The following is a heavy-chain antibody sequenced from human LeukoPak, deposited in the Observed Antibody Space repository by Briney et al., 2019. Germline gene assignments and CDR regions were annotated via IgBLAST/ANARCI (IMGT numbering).Heavy chain of an antibody. J-gene: IGHJ4*02. CDR2: INPNSGGT. CDR3: ARVSVGATGFGY. V-gene: IGHV1-2*02. D-gene: IGHD1-26*01. Sequence: ASVKVSCKASGYTFTGYYMHWVRQAPGQGLEWMGWINPNSGGTNYAQKFQGRVTMTRDTSISTAYMELSRLRSEDPAVYYCARVSVGATGFGYWGQGTLVTVSS. CDR1: GYTFTGYY.